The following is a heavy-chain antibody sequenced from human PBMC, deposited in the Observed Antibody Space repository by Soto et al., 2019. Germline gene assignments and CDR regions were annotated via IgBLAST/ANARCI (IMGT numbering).Heavy chain of an antibody. Sequence: EVQLVESGGGLVQPGVSLRLSCSASGFTFSSYAMHWVRQAPGKGLEYVSAISSNGGSTYYADSVKGRFTISRDNSKNTLYLQRSSLRAEDTAVYYCVQDRGAADGPLDYWGLGTLFTFSS. D-gene: IGHD6-13*01. CDR2: ISSNGGST. V-gene: IGHV3-64D*06. CDR1: GFTFSSYA. J-gene: IGHJ4*02. CDR3: VQDRGAADGPLDY.